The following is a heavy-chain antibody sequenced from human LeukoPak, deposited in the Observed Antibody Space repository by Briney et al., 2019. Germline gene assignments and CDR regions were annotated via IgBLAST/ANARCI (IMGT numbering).Heavy chain of an antibody. Sequence: KTSETLSLTCTVSGGSISSGGYYWSWIRQHPGKGLEWIGYIYYSGSTNYNPSLKSRVTISVDTSKNQFSLKLSSVTAAGTAVYYCARQYYDFWSGHLRPPYYYYGMDVWGQGTTVTVSS. CDR2: IYYSGST. J-gene: IGHJ6*02. CDR3: ARQYYDFWSGHLRPPYYYYGMDV. CDR1: GGSISSGGYY. V-gene: IGHV4-61*08. D-gene: IGHD3-3*01.